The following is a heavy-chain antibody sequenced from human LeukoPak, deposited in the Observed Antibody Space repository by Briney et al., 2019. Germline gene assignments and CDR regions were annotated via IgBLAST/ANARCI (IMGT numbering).Heavy chain of an antibody. Sequence: GASVKVSCKVSGYTLTELSMHWVRQAPGKGLEWMGGFDPEDGETIYAQKFQGRVTMTGDTSTDTAYMELSSLRSEDTAVYYCATGGTVDYWGQGTLVTVSS. J-gene: IGHJ4*02. CDR1: GYTLTELS. D-gene: IGHD3-16*01. CDR2: FDPEDGET. CDR3: ATGGTVDY. V-gene: IGHV1-24*01.